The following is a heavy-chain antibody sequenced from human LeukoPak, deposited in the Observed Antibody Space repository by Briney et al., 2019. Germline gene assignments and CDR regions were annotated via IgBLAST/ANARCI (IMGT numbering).Heavy chain of an antibody. D-gene: IGHD3-3*01. CDR3: ARDLRSLEWLFPVNDAFDI. CDR1: GYTFTSYG. Sequence: GASVKVSCKASGYTFTSYGISWVRQAPGQGLEWMGWISAYNGNTNYAQKLQGRVITTTDTSTSTAYMELRSLRSDDTAVYYCARDLRSLEWLFPVNDAFDIWGQGTMVTVSS. J-gene: IGHJ3*02. CDR2: ISAYNGNT. V-gene: IGHV1-18*01.